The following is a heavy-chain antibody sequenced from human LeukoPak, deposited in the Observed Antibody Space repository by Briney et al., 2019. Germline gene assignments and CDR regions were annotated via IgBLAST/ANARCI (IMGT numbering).Heavy chain of an antibody. D-gene: IGHD5-18*01. CDR2: IYYSGST. V-gene: IGHV4-59*01. CDR3: ARSAGLKYSYGYASTTLWDH. J-gene: IGHJ4*02. Sequence: SETLSLTCTVSGGSISSYYWSWIRQPPGKGLEWIGYIYYSGSTNYNPSLKSRVTISVDTSKNQFSLKLSSVTAADTAVYYCARSAGLKYSYGYASTTLWDHWGQGTLVTVSS. CDR1: GGSISSYY.